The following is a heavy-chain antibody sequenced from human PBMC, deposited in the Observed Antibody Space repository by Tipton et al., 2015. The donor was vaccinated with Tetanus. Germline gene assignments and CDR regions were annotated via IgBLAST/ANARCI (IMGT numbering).Heavy chain of an antibody. D-gene: IGHD4-17*01. V-gene: IGHV1-2*02. CDR2: INPNSGGT. J-gene: IGHJ6*02. CDR1: GYTFTGYY. CDR3: ARDYARARVTKSSAYYYYGMDV. Sequence: QLVQSGAEVKKPGASVKGSCKASGYTFTGYYIHWVQQAPGQGLEWMGWINPNSGGTNYAQKFQGRVTMTRDTSISTAYMELGSLRSDDTAVYYCARDYARARVTKSSAYYYYGMDVWGQGTTVTVSS.